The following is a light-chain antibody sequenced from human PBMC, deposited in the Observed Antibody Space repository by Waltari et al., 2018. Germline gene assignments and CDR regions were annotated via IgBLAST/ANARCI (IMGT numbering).Light chain of an antibody. J-gene: IGKJ2*01. CDR3: QQYNSYPHT. V-gene: IGKV1-5*03. Sequence: DIQMTQSPSTLSASVGDRVAITCRASQRISRWLAWYQQKPGKAPKLLIYKASTLESGVPSRFGGSGSGAEFTLTISSLQPDDFATYYCQQYNSYPHTFVQGTKLEIK. CDR2: KAS. CDR1: QRISRW.